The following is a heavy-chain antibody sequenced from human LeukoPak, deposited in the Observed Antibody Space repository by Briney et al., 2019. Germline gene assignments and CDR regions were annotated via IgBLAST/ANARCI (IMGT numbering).Heavy chain of an antibody. CDR2: INPNSGGT. D-gene: IGHD6-19*01. J-gene: IGHJ4*02. CDR3: ARALTAVAGPFDY. CDR1: GYTFTGYY. V-gene: IGHV1-2*02. Sequence: ASVTVSCKACGYTFTGYYMHWVRQPPGQGLEWMGWINPNSGGTNYAQKFQGRFTMTRDTSISTAYMELSRLRSDDTAVYYCARALTAVAGPFDYWGQGTLVTVSS.